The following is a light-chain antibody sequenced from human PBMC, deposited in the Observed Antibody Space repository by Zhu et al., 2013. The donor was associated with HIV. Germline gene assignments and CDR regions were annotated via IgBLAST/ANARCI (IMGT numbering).Light chain of an antibody. Sequence: EIVLTQSPGTLSLSPGEGATLSCSTSQSVSSSLAWYQQRPGQAPRLLIYDASTRATDIPARFSGSGSGTDFTLTISSLEPEDFAVYYCQHRSNWPLTFGGGTKVEIK. CDR3: QHRSNWPLT. J-gene: IGKJ4*01. CDR1: QSVSSS. CDR2: DAS. V-gene: IGKV3-11*01.